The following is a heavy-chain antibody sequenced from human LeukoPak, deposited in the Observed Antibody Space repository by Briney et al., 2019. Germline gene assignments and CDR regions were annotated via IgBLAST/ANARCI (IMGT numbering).Heavy chain of an antibody. Sequence: GRSLRLSCVASGFIFSDHPFHWVRQSPEKGLGWVALIGSDGTKKYYADSVQGRFTVSRENSKNTLFLQMNTLRADDTAVYFCARQMTSTRLFDSWGQGTLVTASS. CDR1: GFIFSDHP. V-gene: IGHV3-30*04. CDR3: ARQMTSTRLFDS. D-gene: IGHD5/OR15-5a*01. CDR2: IGSDGTKK. J-gene: IGHJ4*02.